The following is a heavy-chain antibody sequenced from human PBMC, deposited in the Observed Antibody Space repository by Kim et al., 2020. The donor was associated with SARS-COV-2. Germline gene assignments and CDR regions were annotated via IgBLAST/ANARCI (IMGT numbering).Heavy chain of an antibody. J-gene: IGHJ6*02. V-gene: IGHV4-34*01. Sequence: LKSRVTISVDTSKNQFSLKLSSVTAADTAVYYCARMDTFTPYYYYYGMDVWGQGTTVTVSS. CDR3: ARMDTFTPYYYYYGMDV. D-gene: IGHD5-18*01.